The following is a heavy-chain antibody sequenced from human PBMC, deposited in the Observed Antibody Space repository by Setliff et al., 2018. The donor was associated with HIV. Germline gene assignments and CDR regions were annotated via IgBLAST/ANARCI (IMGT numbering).Heavy chain of an antibody. CDR2: INDNGST. D-gene: IGHD3-10*02. CDR3: ARVQYHYVNNGDSYYFTH. Sequence: PSETLSLTCAVYGGSFSGYYWSWIRQPPGKGLEWIGEINDNGSTNYNPSLKSRVTISVDTSKNQFSLKLSSVTAADTAVYYCARVQYHYVNNGDSYYFTHWGHGTLVTVSS. J-gene: IGHJ4*01. CDR1: GGSFSGYY. V-gene: IGHV4-34*01.